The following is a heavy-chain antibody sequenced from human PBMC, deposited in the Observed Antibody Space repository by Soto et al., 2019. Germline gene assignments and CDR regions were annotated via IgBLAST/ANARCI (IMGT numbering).Heavy chain of an antibody. CDR3: AREYSSSSGWFDP. Sequence: QVQLVQSGAEVKKPGSSVKVSCKASEGTFSSFAISWVRQAPGQGLGWMGGIIPIFGTANYAQKFQGRVTITADESTSTAYMELSSLRSEDTAVYYCAREYSSSSGWFDPWGQGTLVTVSS. J-gene: IGHJ5*02. CDR2: IIPIFGTA. V-gene: IGHV1-69*01. CDR1: EGTFSSFA. D-gene: IGHD6-6*01.